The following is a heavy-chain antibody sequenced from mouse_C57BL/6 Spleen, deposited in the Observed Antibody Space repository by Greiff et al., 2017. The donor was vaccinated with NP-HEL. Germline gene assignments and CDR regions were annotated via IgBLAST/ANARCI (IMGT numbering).Heavy chain of an antibody. CDR1: GYTFTSYW. V-gene: IGHV1-80*01. CDR3: ARGGDSSGVDY. J-gene: IGHJ4*01. D-gene: IGHD3-2*02. CDR2: IYPGDGDT. Sequence: QVQLQQPGAELVKPGASVKLSCKASGYTFTSYWMHWVKQRPGKGLEWIGQIYPGDGDTNYNGKFKGKATLTADKSSSTAYMQLSSLTSEDSAVYFCARGGDSSGVDYWGQGTSVTVSS.